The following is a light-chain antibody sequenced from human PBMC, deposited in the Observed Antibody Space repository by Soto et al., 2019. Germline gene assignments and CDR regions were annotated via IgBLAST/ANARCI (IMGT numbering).Light chain of an antibody. CDR2: VAS. CDR1: QSISRY. V-gene: IGKV1-39*01. J-gene: IGKJ4*01. CDR3: QQSSRAPLT. Sequence: DIQMTQSPSSLSASVGDRVTITCRASQSISRYLNWYQHKPGEAPKLLIYVASDLHSGVPSRFSGSGSGTDFTLTINNLQPEDFATYYCQQSSRAPLTFGGGTKVEIK.